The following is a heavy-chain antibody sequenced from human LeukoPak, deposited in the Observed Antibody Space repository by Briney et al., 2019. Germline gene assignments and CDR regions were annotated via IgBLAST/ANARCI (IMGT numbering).Heavy chain of an antibody. CDR2: INPNSGGT. V-gene: IGHV1-2*02. CDR3: ARDFGEEVPAAIPAFDI. CDR1: GYTFTGYY. Sequence: ASVKVSCRASGYTFTGYYMHWVRQAPGQGLEWMGWINPNSGGTNYAQKFQGRVTMTRDTSISTAYMELSRLRSDDTAVYYCARDFGEEVPAAIPAFDIWGQGTLVTVSS. J-gene: IGHJ3*02. D-gene: IGHD2-2*01.